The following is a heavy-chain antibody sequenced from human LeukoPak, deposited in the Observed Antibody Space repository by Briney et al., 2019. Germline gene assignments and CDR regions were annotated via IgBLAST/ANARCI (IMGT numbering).Heavy chain of an antibody. CDR3: ARETIAVAGAFDY. CDR2: INPNSGDT. CDR1: EYTFTGYY. Sequence: ASVKVSCKASEYTFTGYYMHWMRPAPGQGLEWMGWINPNSGDTNYAQKFQGRVTMTRDTSISTAYMELSRLRSDDMAVYSCARETIAVAGAFDYWGQGTLVTVSS. J-gene: IGHJ4*02. D-gene: IGHD6-19*01. V-gene: IGHV1-2*02.